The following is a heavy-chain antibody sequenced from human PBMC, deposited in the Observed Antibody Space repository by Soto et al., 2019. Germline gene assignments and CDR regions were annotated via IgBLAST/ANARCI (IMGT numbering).Heavy chain of an antibody. CDR3: GGEISGSFAL. CDR1: GFSFITYW. CDR2: IKEDGSEK. J-gene: IGHJ4*02. Sequence: EVQLVESGGGLVQSGGSLRLSCEASGFSFITYWMNWVRQAPGKGLEWLASIKEDGSEKQYEDSVKGRVTISRDNAKNTWYLQMNSRSGEDTAVYYCGGEISGSFALWGQGTLVIVSS. V-gene: IGHV3-7*04. D-gene: IGHD3-9*01.